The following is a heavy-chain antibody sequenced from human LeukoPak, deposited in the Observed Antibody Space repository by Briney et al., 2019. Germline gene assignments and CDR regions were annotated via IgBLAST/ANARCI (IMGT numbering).Heavy chain of an antibody. J-gene: IGHJ4*02. D-gene: IGHD3-3*01. CDR3: AKDGVLRFLAWLPDPMGPFDY. Sequence: GGSLRLSCAASGFTFSSYAMSWVRQAPGKGLEWVSAISGSGGSTYYADSVKGRFTISRDNSKNTLYLQMNSLRAEDTAVYYCAKDGVLRFLAWLPDPMGPFDYWGQGTLVTVSS. CDR1: GFTFSSYA. CDR2: ISGSGGST. V-gene: IGHV3-23*01.